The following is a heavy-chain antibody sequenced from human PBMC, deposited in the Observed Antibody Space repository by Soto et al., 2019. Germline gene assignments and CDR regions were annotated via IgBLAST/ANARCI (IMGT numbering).Heavy chain of an antibody. CDR2: IVVGSGNT. CDR1: GFTFTSSA. V-gene: IGHV1-58*01. CDR3: AALPGGDAFDI. Sequence: GASVKVSCKASGFTFTSSAVQWVRQARGQRLEWIGWIVVGSGNTNYAQKFQERVTITRDMSTSTAYMELSSLRSEGTAVYYCAALPGGDAFDIWGQGTMVTVSS. J-gene: IGHJ3*02. D-gene: IGHD2-21*02.